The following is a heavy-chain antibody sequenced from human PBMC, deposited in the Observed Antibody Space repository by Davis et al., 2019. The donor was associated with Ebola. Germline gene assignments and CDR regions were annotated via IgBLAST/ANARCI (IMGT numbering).Heavy chain of an antibody. V-gene: IGHV1-69*13. Sequence: SVKVSCKASRYTFTGYYMHWVRQAPGQGLEWMGGIIPIFGTANYAQKFQGRVTITADESTSTAYMELSSLRSEDTAVYYCARDKGNWWFDYWGQGTLVTVSS. J-gene: IGHJ4*02. CDR3: ARDKGNWWFDY. CDR1: RYTFTGYY. D-gene: IGHD2-8*02. CDR2: IIPIFGTA.